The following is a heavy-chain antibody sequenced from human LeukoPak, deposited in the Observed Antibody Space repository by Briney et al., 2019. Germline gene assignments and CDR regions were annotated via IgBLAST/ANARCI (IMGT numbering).Heavy chain of an antibody. CDR2: NGSHT. Sequence: GGSLRLSCAASGFTFSNYFMHWVRQAPGKGLEWVADNGSHTFYVESVKGRLTISRDNSKNTLYLQMNSLGPEDTAVYFCARERQDTVIHSGAFDIWGQGTMVTVSS. CDR3: ARERQDTVIHSGAFDI. CDR1: GFTFSNYF. J-gene: IGHJ3*02. V-gene: IGHV3-30-3*01. D-gene: IGHD2-21*02.